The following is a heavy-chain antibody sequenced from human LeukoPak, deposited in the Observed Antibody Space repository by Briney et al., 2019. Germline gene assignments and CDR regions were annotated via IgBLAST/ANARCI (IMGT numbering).Heavy chain of an antibody. CDR1: GVSISSSDW. Sequence: SETLSLTCAVSGVSISSSDWWSWVRQPPGEGLEWIGEIFQSRSTNYNPSLKSRVNILVDKSKNQFSLMLTSVTAADTAVYYCAKERKTYYDSSGCGWDVGGQGTTVTVS. J-gene: IGHJ6*02. CDR2: IFQSRST. CDR3: AKERKTYYDSSGCGWDV. D-gene: IGHD3-22*01. V-gene: IGHV4-4*02.